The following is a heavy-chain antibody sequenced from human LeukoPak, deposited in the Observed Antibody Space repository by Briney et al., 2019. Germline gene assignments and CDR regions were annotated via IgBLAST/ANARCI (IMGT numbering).Heavy chain of an antibody. CDR1: GYTFISHD. Sequence: ASVKVSCKASGYTFISHDINWVRQATGQGLEWMGWINPNSGNTGYAQKFQGRVTMTRNTSISTAYMELSSLRSEDTAVYYCARRVLRSRSGFDPWGQGTLVTVSS. V-gene: IGHV1-8*02. J-gene: IGHJ5*02. D-gene: IGHD3-3*01. CDR2: INPNSGNT. CDR3: ARRVLRSRSGFDP.